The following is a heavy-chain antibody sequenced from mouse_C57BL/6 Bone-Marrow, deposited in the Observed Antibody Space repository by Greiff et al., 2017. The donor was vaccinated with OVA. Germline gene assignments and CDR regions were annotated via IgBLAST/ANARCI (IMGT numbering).Heavy chain of an antibody. V-gene: IGHV1-42*01. J-gene: IGHJ2*01. D-gene: IGHD1-1*01. Sequence: EVKLQESGPELVKPGASVKISCKASGYSFTGYYMNWVKQSPEKSLEWIGEINPSTGGTTYNQKFKAKATLTVDKSSSTAYMQLKSLTSEDSAVYYCARVHYYGSSYFDYWGQGTTLTVSS. CDR2: INPSTGGT. CDR1: GYSFTGYY. CDR3: ARVHYYGSSYFDY.